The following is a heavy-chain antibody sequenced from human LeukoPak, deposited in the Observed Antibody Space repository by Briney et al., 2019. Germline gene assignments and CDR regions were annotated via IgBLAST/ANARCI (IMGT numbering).Heavy chain of an antibody. Sequence: PGGSLRLSCAASGFTFSIYWMSWVRQAPGKGLEWVANIKQDGSEKYYVDSVKGRFTISRDNAKNSLYLQMNSLRAEDTAVYYCAKVRLRYFDWPVDWGQGTLVTVSS. V-gene: IGHV3-7*01. D-gene: IGHD3-9*01. J-gene: IGHJ1*01. CDR2: IKQDGSEK. CDR3: AKVRLRYFDWPVD. CDR1: GFTFSIYW.